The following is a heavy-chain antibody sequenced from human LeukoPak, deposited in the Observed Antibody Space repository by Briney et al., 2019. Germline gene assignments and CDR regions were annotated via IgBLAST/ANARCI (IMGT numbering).Heavy chain of an antibody. CDR1: GFSVSRKY. J-gene: IGHJ6*03. Sequence: GGSLRLSCAVSGFSVSRKYMTWVRQAPGKGLGWVANIKQDGSEKHYVDSVKGRFTISRDNAKNSLYLQMSSLRAEDTAVYYCTRVEETATTAAIIRKYSYYYYYMDVWGKGNTVTVSS. V-gene: IGHV3-7*01. CDR2: IKQDGSEK. D-gene: IGHD4-11*01. CDR3: TRVEETATTAAIIRKYSYYYYYMDV.